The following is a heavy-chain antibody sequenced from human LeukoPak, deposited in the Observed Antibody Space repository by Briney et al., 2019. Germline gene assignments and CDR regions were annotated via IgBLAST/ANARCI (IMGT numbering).Heavy chain of an antibody. CDR1: EFTFNSYG. Sequence: GGSLRLSCSASEFTFNSYGMHWVRQAPGKGLEWVAVISHDGSDKYYADSVKGRFTISRDNSKNTLYLQMNSLRTDDTAVYYCARDRRGGAFDIWGQGTMVTVSS. J-gene: IGHJ3*02. D-gene: IGHD2-15*01. CDR3: ARDRRGGAFDI. V-gene: IGHV3-30*03. CDR2: ISHDGSDK.